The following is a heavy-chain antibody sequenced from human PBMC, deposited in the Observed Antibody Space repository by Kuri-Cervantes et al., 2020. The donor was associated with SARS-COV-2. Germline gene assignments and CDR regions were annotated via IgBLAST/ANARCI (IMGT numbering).Heavy chain of an antibody. D-gene: IGHD6-13*01. J-gene: IGHJ6*02. V-gene: IGHV3-30*03. Sequence: GESLKIPCAASGFTFSSYGMHWVRQAPGKGLEWVAVISYDGSNKYYADSVKGRFTISRDNSKNTLYLQMNSLRAEDTAVYYCARCIAAAGTYYYYGMDVWGQGTTVTVSS. CDR3: ARCIAAAGTYYYYGMDV. CDR2: ISYDGSNK. CDR1: GFTFSSYG.